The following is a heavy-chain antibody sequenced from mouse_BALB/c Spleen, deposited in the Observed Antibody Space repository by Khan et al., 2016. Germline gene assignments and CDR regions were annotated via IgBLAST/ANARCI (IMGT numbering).Heavy chain of an antibody. V-gene: IGHV2-6-7*01. CDR3: SSDYDGFAY. Sequence: QVQLKESGPGLVAPSQSLSITCTVSGFSLTGYGVNWVRQPPGKGLEWLGKIWADGRTDYNSALKSRVSISKDNSKSQVVLKMNSLQTDDTANYYCSSDYDGFAYWGQGTLVIGSA. J-gene: IGHJ3*01. D-gene: IGHD2-12*01. CDR2: IWADGRT. CDR1: GFSLTGYG.